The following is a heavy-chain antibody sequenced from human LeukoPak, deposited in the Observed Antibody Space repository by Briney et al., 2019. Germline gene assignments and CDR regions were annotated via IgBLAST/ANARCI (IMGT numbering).Heavy chain of an antibody. J-gene: IGHJ4*02. D-gene: IGHD6-13*01. CDR3: AKYSSSWHVFDY. CDR2: IYHTGST. CDR1: GASISDGGW. V-gene: IGHV4-4*02. Sequence: SETLSLTCAVSGASISDGGWWTWVRQPPGKGLEWIGEIYHTGSTNYDPSLKSRVTISVDKSKNQFSLKLSSVTAADTAVYYCAKYSSSWHVFDYWGQGTLVTVSS.